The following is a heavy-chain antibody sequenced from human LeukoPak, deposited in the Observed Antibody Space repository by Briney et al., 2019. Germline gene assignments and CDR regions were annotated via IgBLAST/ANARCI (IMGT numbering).Heavy chain of an antibody. V-gene: IGHV1-46*01. CDR1: GYTFTSYY. CDR2: INPSGGST. Sequence: ASVKVSCTASGYTFTSYYMHWVRQAPGQGLEWMGIINPSGGSTSYAQKFQGRVTMTRDTSTSTVYMELSSLRSEDTAVYYCARAEKDYEDGMDVWGQGTTVTVSS. J-gene: IGHJ6*02. D-gene: IGHD3-22*01. CDR3: ARAEKDYEDGMDV.